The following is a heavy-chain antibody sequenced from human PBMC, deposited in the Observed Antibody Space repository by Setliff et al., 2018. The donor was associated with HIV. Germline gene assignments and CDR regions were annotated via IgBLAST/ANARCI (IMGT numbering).Heavy chain of an antibody. J-gene: IGHJ4*02. Sequence: ASVKVSCKASGYTFTSYGISWVRQAPGQGLEWMGWISAYNGNTNYAQKFQGRVTMTTDTSTYTAYMELSSLRSEDTAVYYWARGNCDGGTCFSGYHFDFWGQGKLVTVSS. D-gene: IGHD2-15*01. V-gene: IGHV1-18*01. CDR3: ARGNCDGGTCFSGYHFDF. CDR2: ISAYNGNT. CDR1: GYTFTSYG.